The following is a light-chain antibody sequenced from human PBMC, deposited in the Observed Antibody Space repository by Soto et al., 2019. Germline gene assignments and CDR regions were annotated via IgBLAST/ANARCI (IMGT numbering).Light chain of an antibody. V-gene: IGKV3-20*01. CDR1: QRITNNY. CDR3: QHSGSSLRVT. CDR2: GTS. J-gene: IGKJ3*01. Sequence: EIVLTQSPGTLSLSPGERATLSCRASQRITNNYLAWYQQKPGQAPRLLIYGTSSRATGIPDRFSGSGSGTDFTLTVSRLEPEDFALYFCQHSGSSLRVTFGPGTKVDIK.